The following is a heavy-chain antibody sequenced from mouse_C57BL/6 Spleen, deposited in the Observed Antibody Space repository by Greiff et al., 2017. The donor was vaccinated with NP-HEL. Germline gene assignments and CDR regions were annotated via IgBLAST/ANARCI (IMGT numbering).Heavy chain of an antibody. Sequence: VQLQQPGAELVKPGASVKMSCKASGYTFTSYWITWVKQRPGQGLEWIGDIYPGSGSTNYNEKFKSKATLTVDTSSSTAYMQLSSLTSEDSAVYYGARSHDDYDDGDYFDYWGQGTTLTVSS. J-gene: IGHJ2*01. CDR1: GYTFTSYW. CDR2: IYPGSGST. V-gene: IGHV1-55*01. CDR3: ARSHDDYDDGDYFDY. D-gene: IGHD2-4*01.